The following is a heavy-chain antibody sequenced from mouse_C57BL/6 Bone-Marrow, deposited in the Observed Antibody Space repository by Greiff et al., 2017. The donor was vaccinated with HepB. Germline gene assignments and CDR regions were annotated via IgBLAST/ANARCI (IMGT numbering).Heavy chain of an antibody. CDR3: AREEIYRYGNSMDY. CDR2: IHPNSGST. J-gene: IGHJ4*01. CDR1: GYTFTSYW. D-gene: IGHD2-10*02. V-gene: IGHV1-64*01. Sequence: QVQLQQPGAELVKPGASVKLSCKASGYTFTSYWMHWVKQRPGQGLEWIGMIHPNSGSTNYNEKFKSKATLTVDKSSSTAYMQLSSLTSEDSAVYYCAREEIYRYGNSMDYWGQGTSVTVSS.